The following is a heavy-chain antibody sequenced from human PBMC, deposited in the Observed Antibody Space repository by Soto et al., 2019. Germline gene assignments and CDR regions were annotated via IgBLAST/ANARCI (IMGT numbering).Heavy chain of an antibody. CDR3: ASLDILTGYYTGFDY. CDR2: TYHSGTT. V-gene: IGHV4-4*02. CDR1: GDSINNSHW. Sequence: TSETLSLTCAVSGDSINNSHWWSWVRQTPGKGLEWIGETYHSGTTNYNPSLKTRVTISVDTSKNQFSLKLSSVTAADTAVYYCASLDILTGYYTGFDYWGQGTLVTVSS. J-gene: IGHJ4*02. D-gene: IGHD3-9*01.